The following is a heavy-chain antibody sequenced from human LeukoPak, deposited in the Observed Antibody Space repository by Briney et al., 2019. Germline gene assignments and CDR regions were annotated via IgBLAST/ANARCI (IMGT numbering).Heavy chain of an antibody. CDR2: IRRKAHGGTT. CDR3: TRDPPLYYYYGMDV. Sequence: PGGSLRLSCTASGSTLGKYAMSWVRQAPGKGLEWVGFIRRKAHGGTTEYAASVKGRFTISSDDSKSIAYLQMNSLKTEDTAVYYCTRDPPLYYYYGMDVWGQGTTVTVSS. CDR1: GSTLGKYA. J-gene: IGHJ6*02. V-gene: IGHV3-49*04.